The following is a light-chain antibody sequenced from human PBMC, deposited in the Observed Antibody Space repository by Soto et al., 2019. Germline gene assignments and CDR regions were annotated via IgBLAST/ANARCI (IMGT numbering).Light chain of an antibody. J-gene: IGKJ1*01. Sequence: DIHMTQSPSTLSASVGDRVTIICRASQSISSWLSWYQQKPGKAPKLLIYKASSLESGVPSRFSGSGSGTEFTLTISSLQPDDFATYYCKQYNSYSWTFGQGTKVDIK. CDR2: KAS. CDR3: KQYNSYSWT. CDR1: QSISSW. V-gene: IGKV1-5*03.